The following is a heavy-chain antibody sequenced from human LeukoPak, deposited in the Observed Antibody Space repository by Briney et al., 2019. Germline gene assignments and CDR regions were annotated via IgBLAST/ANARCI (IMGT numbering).Heavy chain of an antibody. V-gene: IGHV4-59*11. CDR2: IYYSGST. CDR3: AGRSYDSSGYYRRGFDY. Sequence: SETLSLTCNVSGGSITSHYWSWIRQPPGKGLEWIAYIYYSGSTNYNPSLKSRVTISVDTSKNQFSLKLSSVAAADTAVYYCAGRSYDSSGYYRRGFDYWGQGTLVTVSS. J-gene: IGHJ4*02. D-gene: IGHD3-22*01. CDR1: GGSITSHY.